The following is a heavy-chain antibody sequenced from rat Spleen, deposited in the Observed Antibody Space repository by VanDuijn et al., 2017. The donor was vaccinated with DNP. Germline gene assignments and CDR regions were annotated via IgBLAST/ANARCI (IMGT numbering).Heavy chain of an antibody. V-gene: IGHV5-7*01. Sequence: EVQLVESGGGLVQPGRSLKLSCAASGFTFSDYYMAWVRQAPTKGLEWVATINYDGTTTSYRNSVKGRLTISRDNAKSTLYLEMDSLRSEDTATYYCAKPDYGGQGVMVTVS. CDR3: AKPDY. CDR2: INYDGTTT. J-gene: IGHJ2*01. CDR1: GFTFSDYY.